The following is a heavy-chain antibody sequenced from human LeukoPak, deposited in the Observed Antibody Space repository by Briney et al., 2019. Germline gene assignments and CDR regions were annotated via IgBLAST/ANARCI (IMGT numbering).Heavy chain of an antibody. CDR1: GGSISSGGYY. Sequence: PSETLSLTCTVSGGSISSGGYYWSWIRQPPGAGLEWIGYIYYSGSTYYNPSLKSRVTISVDTSKNQFSLKLSSVTAADTAVYYCARRDSSGYLNWFDPWGQGTLVTVSS. CDR2: IYYSGST. D-gene: IGHD3-22*01. V-gene: IGHV4-30-4*01. CDR3: ARRDSSGYLNWFDP. J-gene: IGHJ5*02.